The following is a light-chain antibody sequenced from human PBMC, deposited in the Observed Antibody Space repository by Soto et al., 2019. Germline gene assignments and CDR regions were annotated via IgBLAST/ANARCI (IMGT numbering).Light chain of an antibody. CDR3: SSYASSNPVI. Sequence: QSALTQPASVSGSPGQSITISCTGTSSDVGGYNYVSWYQQHPGKAPKLMIYDVSNRPSGISNRFSGSKSGNTASLTISGLRAEAEADYYCSSYASSNPVILGGGTTLT. V-gene: IGLV2-14*03. CDR2: DVS. J-gene: IGLJ2*01. CDR1: SSDVGGYNY.